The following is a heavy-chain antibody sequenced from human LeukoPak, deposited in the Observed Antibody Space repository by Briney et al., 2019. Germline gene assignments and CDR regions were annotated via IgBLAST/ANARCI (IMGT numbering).Heavy chain of an antibody. CDR3: AKGPGARGHFNWFDP. Sequence: GGSLRLSCAASGFSFSNYEMNWVRQGPGKGLEWISYITASSTTIYYADSMKGRFTISRDNAKNSLYLQMNGLRGEDTAVYYCAKGPGARGHFNWFDPWGQGTLVTVSS. D-gene: IGHD5-12*01. CDR2: ITASSTTI. CDR1: GFSFSNYE. V-gene: IGHV3-48*03. J-gene: IGHJ5*02.